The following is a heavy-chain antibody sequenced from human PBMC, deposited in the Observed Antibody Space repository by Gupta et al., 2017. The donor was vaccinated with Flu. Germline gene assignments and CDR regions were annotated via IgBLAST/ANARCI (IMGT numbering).Heavy chain of an antibody. J-gene: IGHJ4*02. CDR2: IIPIFGTA. CDR3: ARGGSAAGTVH. Sequence: QVQLVQSGAEVKKPGSSVKVSCKASGGTFSSYAISWVRQAPGQGLEWMGGIIPIFGTANYAQKVQGRVTITADKSTSTAEMELSSLRAEDTAVDYVARGGSAAGTVHWGQGTLVTVSS. V-gene: IGHV1-69*06. D-gene: IGHD6-13*01. CDR1: GGTFSSYA.